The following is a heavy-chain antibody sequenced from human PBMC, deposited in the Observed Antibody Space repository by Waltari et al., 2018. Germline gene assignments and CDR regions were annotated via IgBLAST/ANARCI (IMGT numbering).Heavy chain of an antibody. CDR2: INPNSGGT. CDR1: GYTFTGYY. Sequence: QVQLVQSGAEVKKPGASVKVSCKASGYTFTGYYMHWVRQAPGQGLELMGWINPNSGGTKYAQKFQGRVTMTRDTSISTAYMELSRLRSDDTAVYYCARVGMYYFDYWGQGTLVTVSS. J-gene: IGHJ4*02. V-gene: IGHV1-2*02. D-gene: IGHD3-10*01. CDR3: ARVGMYYFDY.